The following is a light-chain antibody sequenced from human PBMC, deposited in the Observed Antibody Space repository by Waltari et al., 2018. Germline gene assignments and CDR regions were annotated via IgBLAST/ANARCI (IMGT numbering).Light chain of an antibody. Sequence: SSELTQDPTVSVALGQTVRITCQGDSLRRYYPSWYQQRPGQAPILFLYGQNSRPSGIPDRFSCSSSGNTASLTITGAQAEDEADYYCHSRDSSSTRFFGGGTRLTV. CDR2: GQN. CDR3: HSRDSSSTRF. V-gene: IGLV3-19*01. CDR1: SLRRYY. J-gene: IGLJ2*01.